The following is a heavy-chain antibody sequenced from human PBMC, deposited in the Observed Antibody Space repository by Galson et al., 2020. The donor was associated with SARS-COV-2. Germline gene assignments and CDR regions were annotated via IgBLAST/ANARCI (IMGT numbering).Heavy chain of an antibody. V-gene: IGHV2-5*02. CDR3: AHSWLFGGPLDY. J-gene: IGHJ4*01. D-gene: IGHD3-10*02. Sequence: KMSGPTLMKPTQTLTLTCTLSGFSHSTSGVGVGWIRQPLGKDLEWLELIYWDDDKSYNPSLKSRLNITKDTSKNQVVLRMTNMDPVDTATDYGAHSWLFGGPLDYWGHGTLVTVSS. CDR2: IYWDDDK. CDR1: GFSHSTSGVG.